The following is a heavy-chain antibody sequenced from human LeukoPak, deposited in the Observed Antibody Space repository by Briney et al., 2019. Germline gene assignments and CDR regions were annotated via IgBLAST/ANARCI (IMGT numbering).Heavy chain of an antibody. J-gene: IGHJ5*02. CDR3: ARVVGSSETLEVSWFDP. CDR2: IIPIFGTA. Sequence: SVKVSCKASGGTFSSYAISWVRQAPGQGLEWMGGIIPIFGTANYAQKFQGRVTITADESTSTAYMELSSLRSEDTAVYYRARVVGSSETLEVSWFDPWGQGTLVTVSS. V-gene: IGHV1-69*13. D-gene: IGHD6-6*01. CDR1: GGTFSSYA.